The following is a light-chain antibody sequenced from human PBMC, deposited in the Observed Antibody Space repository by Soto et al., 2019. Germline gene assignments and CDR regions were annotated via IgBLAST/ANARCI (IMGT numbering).Light chain of an antibody. CDR2: KAS. J-gene: IGKJ1*01. CDR3: QQYNSCT. V-gene: IGKV1-5*03. Sequence: DIQMTQSPSTLSASVGDRVTITCRASQSVSSWLAWYQQKPGKAPKLLLYKASSLESGVPSRFSGSGSGTEFTLTISSLQPDDFATYYCQQYNSCTFGQGTKVEIK. CDR1: QSVSSW.